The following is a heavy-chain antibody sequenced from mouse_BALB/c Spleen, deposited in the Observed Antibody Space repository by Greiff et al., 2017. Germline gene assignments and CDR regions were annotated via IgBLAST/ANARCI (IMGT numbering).Heavy chain of an antibody. CDR2: ISSGGGNT. Sequence: EVKVEESGGGLVKPGGSLKLSCAASGFTFSSYTMSWVRQTPEKRLEWVATISSGGGNTYYPDSVKGRFTISRDNAKNNLYLQMSSLRSEDTALYYCARDYYGSSDYWGQGTTLTVSS. CDR3: ARDYYGSSDY. J-gene: IGHJ2*01. D-gene: IGHD1-1*01. V-gene: IGHV5-9*03. CDR1: GFTFSSYT.